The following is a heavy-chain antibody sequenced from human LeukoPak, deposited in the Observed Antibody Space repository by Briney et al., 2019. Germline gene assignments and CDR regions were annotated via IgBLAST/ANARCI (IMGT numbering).Heavy chain of an antibody. V-gene: IGHV1-2*02. CDR3: ARAGGIAVADSFDY. Sequence: ASVKVSCKASGYTFTGYYMHWVRQAPGQGLEWMGWINPNSGGTNYAQKFQRRVTMTRDTSISTAYMELSRLRSDDTAVYYCARAGGIAVADSFDYWGQGTLVTVSS. D-gene: IGHD6-19*01. CDR2: INPNSGGT. J-gene: IGHJ4*02. CDR1: GYTFTGYY.